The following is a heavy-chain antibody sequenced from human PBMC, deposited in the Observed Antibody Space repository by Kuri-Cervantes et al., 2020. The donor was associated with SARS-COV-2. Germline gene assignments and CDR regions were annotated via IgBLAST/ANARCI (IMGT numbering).Heavy chain of an antibody. D-gene: IGHD1-26*01. J-gene: IGHJ4*02. V-gene: IGHV3-11*04. CDR3: ARDYSGADY. Sequence: GGSLRLSCTASGFIFSDYYMTWIRPAPGKGLEWVSNIGPSGTTKYYTDSVKGRFTISRDNAKNSLYLQMSSLRAEDTAVYYCARDYSGADYWGQGTLVTVSS. CDR2: IGPSGTTK. CDR1: GFIFSDYY.